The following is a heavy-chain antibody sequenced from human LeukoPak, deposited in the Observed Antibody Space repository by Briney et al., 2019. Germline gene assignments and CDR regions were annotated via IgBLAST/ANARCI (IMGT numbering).Heavy chain of an antibody. CDR2: IIPILGIA. CDR1: GGTFSSYA. J-gene: IGHJ5*02. D-gene: IGHD3-22*01. CDR3: ARDYDSSGYYYGWFDP. V-gene: IGHV1-69*04. Sequence: SVKVSCKASGGTFSSYAINWVRQAPGQGLEWMGRIIPILGIANYAQKFQGRVTITADKSTSTAYMELSSLRSEDTAVYYCARDYDSSGYYYGWFDPWGQGTLVTVSS.